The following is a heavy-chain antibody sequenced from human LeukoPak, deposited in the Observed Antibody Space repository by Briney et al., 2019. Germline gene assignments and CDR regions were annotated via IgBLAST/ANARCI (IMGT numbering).Heavy chain of an antibody. CDR1: GGTFSSYA. Sequence: SAKVSCKASGGTFSSYAISWVRQAPGQGLEWMGGIIPIFGTANYAQKFQGRVTITADESTSTAYMELSSLRSEDTAVYYCARDRVVKGDPTRLDYWGQGTLVTVSS. CDR3: ARDRVVKGDPTRLDY. V-gene: IGHV1-69*13. J-gene: IGHJ4*02. CDR2: IIPIFGTA. D-gene: IGHD4-23*01.